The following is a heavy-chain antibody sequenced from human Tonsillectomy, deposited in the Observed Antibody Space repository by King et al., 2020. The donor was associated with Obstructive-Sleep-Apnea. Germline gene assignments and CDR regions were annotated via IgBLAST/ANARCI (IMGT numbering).Heavy chain of an antibody. Sequence: VQLVESGGGVVQPGRSLRLSCAASGFTVSSYGMHWVRQSPGKGLGLVAVIWYDGSNKYYADSVKGRFTISRDNSKNTLYLQMNSLRAEDTAVYYCARDRRDSSWFQYYFDYWGQGTLVTVSS. V-gene: IGHV3-33*01. J-gene: IGHJ4*02. D-gene: IGHD6-13*01. CDR3: ARDRRDSSWFQYYFDY. CDR1: GFTVSSYG. CDR2: IWYDGSNK.